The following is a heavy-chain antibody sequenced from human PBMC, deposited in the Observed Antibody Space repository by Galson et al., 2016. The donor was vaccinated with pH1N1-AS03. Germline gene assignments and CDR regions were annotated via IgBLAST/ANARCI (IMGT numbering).Heavy chain of an antibody. CDR3: ARESPLNCYLDL. CDR2: IRQDGSEK. J-gene: IGHJ2*01. Sequence: SLRLSCAASGFSFSASWMSWVRQAPGKGLEWVANIRQDGSEKYYVDSVEGWFTISRDNAKNSLYLQMNSLRDEDRAVYYCARESPLNCYLDLWGRGTLVTVSS. V-gene: IGHV3-7*03. CDR1: GFSFSASW.